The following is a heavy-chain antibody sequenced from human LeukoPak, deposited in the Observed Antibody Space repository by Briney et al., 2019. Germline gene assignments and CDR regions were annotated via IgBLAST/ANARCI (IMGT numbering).Heavy chain of an antibody. V-gene: IGHV3-21*01. J-gene: IGHJ4*02. D-gene: IGHD3-10*01. CDR2: ISSSSSYI. Sequence: GGSLRLSCAASGFTFSSYSMNWVRQAPGKGLEWVSSISSSSSYIYYADSVKGRFTITRDNAKNSLYLQMNSLRAEGTAVYYCAREGVHYYYGSGSYYNDFDYWGQGTLVTVSS. CDR3: AREGVHYYYGSGSYYNDFDY. CDR1: GFTFSSYS.